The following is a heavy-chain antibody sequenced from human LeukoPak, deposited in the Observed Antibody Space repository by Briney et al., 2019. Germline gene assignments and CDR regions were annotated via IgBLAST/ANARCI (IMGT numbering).Heavy chain of an antibody. CDR1: GGSFSGYY. CDR3: ARGYYDFWSARSGRFDP. D-gene: IGHD3-3*01. J-gene: IGHJ5*02. Sequence: PSETLSLTCAVYGGSFSGYYWSWVRQPPGKGLEGIGEINHIATTNYNPSLKSRVTLSVHPSNSPFSLKLSSVTAADTAVYYCARGYYDFWSARSGRFDPWGQGTLVTVSS. CDR2: INHIATT. V-gene: IGHV4-34*01.